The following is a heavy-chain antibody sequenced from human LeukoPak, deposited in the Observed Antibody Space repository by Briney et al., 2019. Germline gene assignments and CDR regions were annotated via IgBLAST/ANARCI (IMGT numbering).Heavy chain of an antibody. CDR2: LSPSGAAT. J-gene: IGHJ3*02. D-gene: IGHD2-2*01. CDR1: GFTFSSFS. Sequence: SGGSLRLSCETSGFTFSSFSMNWVRQAPGKGLEWVSTLSPSGAATYYADSVKGRFTISRDNSQNTLYLQMSSLRAEDTAVYYCARDSDIGIASADMWYDGYDMWGQGTMVTVSS. CDR3: ARDSDIGIASADMWYDGYDM. V-gene: IGHV3-23*01.